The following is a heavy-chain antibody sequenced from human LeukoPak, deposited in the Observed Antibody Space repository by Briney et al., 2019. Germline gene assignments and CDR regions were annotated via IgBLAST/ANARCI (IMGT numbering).Heavy chain of an antibody. V-gene: IGHV3-30*03. J-gene: IGHJ4*02. CDR3: ARDPLGDSTYYFDY. CDR1: RFTFSSYS. Sequence: GGSLRLSCAGSRFTFSSYSMNWVRQAPGKGLEWVAVISYDGSNKYYADSVKGQFTISRDNSKNTLYLQMNSLRAEDTAVYYCARDPLGDSTYYFDYWGQGTLVTVSS. CDR2: ISYDGSNK. D-gene: IGHD2-21*01.